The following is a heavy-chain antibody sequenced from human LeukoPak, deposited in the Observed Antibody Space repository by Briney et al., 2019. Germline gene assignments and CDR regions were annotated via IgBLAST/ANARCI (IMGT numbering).Heavy chain of an antibody. Sequence: SETLSLTCTFSCGSISRGGFYLSWVPPPPRKGLEWIGYIYYSGSTYYNPSLKSRVTISVDTSKNQFSLKLSSVTAADTAVYYCARGPQWLVIWGQGTLVTVSS. J-gene: IGHJ4*02. V-gene: IGHV4-31*03. D-gene: IGHD6-19*01. CDR2: IYYSGST. CDR3: ARGPQWLVI. CDR1: CGSISRGGFY.